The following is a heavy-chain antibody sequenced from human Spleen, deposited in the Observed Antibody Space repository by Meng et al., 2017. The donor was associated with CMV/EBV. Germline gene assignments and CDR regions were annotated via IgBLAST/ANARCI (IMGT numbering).Heavy chain of an antibody. J-gene: IGHJ5*02. D-gene: IGHD3-22*01. CDR3: ARGMIYNWFDP. V-gene: IGHV4-61*02. CDR2: IYTSGST. CDR1: GGSISSGSYY. Sequence: HESCPGLVNPSQPLSLTCTGSGGSISSGSYYWSWIRQPAGKGLEWIGRIYTSGSTNYNPSLKSRVTISVDTSKNQFSLQLNSVTPEDTAVYYCARGMIYNWFDPWGQGTLVTVSS.